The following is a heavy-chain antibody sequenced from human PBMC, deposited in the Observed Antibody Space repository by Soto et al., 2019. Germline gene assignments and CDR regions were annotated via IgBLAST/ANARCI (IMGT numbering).Heavy chain of an antibody. V-gene: IGHV3-21*05. CDR1: GFTFSSYS. CDR3: ARVYSDAFDI. Sequence: GGSLRLSCAASGFTFSSYSMIWIRQAPGKGLEWVSYISSSGTDKYDADSVKGRFTISRDNTKNSLYLQMSNLRAEDTALYYCARVYSDAFDIWGQGTMVTVSS. D-gene: IGHD2-8*01. CDR2: ISSSGTDK. J-gene: IGHJ3*02.